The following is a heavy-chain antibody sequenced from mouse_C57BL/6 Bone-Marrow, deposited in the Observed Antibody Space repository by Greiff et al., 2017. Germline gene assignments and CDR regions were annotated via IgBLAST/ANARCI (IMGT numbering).Heavy chain of an antibody. CDR3: ARESLYDKVFPYYFDY. Sequence: EVQLQQSGPELVKPGASVKISCKASGYTFTDYYMNWVKPSHGKRLDWIVDINPTNGFPIYTQKFKGKPTLTVDKSSSTAYMELRSLTSEDSAVYYCARESLYDKVFPYYFDYWGQGTTLTVSS. CDR2: INPTNGFP. V-gene: IGHV1-26*01. D-gene: IGHD2-3*01. J-gene: IGHJ2*01. CDR1: GYTFTDYY.